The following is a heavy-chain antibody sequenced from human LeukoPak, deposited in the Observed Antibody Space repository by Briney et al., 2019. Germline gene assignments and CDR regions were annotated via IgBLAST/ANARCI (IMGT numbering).Heavy chain of an antibody. CDR3: AKVVGSSNAFDI. D-gene: IGHD1-26*01. Sequence: PGRSLRLSCAASGFTFSSYGMHWVRQAPGKGLEWVAVIWYDGSNKYYADSVKGRFTISRDNSKNTLYLQMNSLRAEDTVVYYCAKVVGSSNAFDIWGQGTMVTVSS. CDR2: IWYDGSNK. CDR1: GFTFSSYG. J-gene: IGHJ3*02. V-gene: IGHV3-33*06.